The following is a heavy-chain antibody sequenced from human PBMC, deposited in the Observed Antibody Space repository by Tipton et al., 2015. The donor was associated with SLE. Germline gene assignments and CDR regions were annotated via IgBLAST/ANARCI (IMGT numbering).Heavy chain of an antibody. J-gene: IGHJ5*02. V-gene: IGHV4-59*07. CDR3: ARGRVPKT. CDR1: GGSISNFY. Sequence: TLSLTCTVSGGSISNFYWSWIRQPPGKGLEWIGYIYYSGRTNNNPSLQSRVTISVDTSKNQLSLKMRSVTAADTAVYYCARGRVPKTWGQGTLVTVSS. CDR2: IYYSGRT.